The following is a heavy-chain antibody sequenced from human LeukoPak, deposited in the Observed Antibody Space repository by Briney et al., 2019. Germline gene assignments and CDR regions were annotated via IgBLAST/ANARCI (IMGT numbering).Heavy chain of an antibody. D-gene: IGHD5-18*01. J-gene: IGHJ4*02. CDR1: GFTFSNYG. CDR3: AKDSIQGDTALDY. Sequence: PGGSLRLSCAASGFTFSNYGMHWVRQAPGKGLEWVAFTRFDGSIKYYADSVKGRFTISRDNSKNTLYMQMSSLRAEDTAVFYCAKDSIQGDTALDYWGQGTPVTVSS. CDR2: TRFDGSIK. V-gene: IGHV3-30*02.